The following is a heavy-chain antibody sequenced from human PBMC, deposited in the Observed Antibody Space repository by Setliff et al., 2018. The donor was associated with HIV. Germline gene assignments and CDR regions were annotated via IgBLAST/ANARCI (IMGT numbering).Heavy chain of an antibody. CDR3: ARSPVGTPGYYFDY. D-gene: IGHD1-26*01. V-gene: IGHV4-39*07. CDR2: IPYSGST. J-gene: IGHJ4*02. CDR1: GGSISSSSYY. Sequence: SETLSLTCTVSGGSISSSSYYWGWIRQPPGKGLEWIVSIPYSGSTYYNPSLKSRVSLSVDTSKNQFSLNLSSVTAADTAVYYCARSPVGTPGYYFDYWGQGTLVTVSS.